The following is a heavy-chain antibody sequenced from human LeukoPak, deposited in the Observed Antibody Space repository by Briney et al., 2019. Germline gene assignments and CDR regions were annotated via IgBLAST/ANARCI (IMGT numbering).Heavy chain of an antibody. J-gene: IGHJ3*02. CDR1: GYTFTSYY. D-gene: IGHD6-13*01. Sequence: ASVKVSCKASGYTFTSYYMHWVRQAPGQGLEWMGIINPSGGSTSYAQKFQGRVTMTRDTSTSTVYMELSGLRSEDTAVYYCARDNKEQQLVQGAFDIWGQGTMVTVSS. CDR2: INPSGGST. V-gene: IGHV1-46*01. CDR3: ARDNKEQQLVQGAFDI.